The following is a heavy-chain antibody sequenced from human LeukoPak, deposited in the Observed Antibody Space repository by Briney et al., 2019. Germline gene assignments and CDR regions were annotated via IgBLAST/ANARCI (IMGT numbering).Heavy chain of an antibody. CDR3: AKVLRVGATDYYYYMDV. CDR1: GFTFSSYA. J-gene: IGHJ6*03. Sequence: GGSLRLSCAASGFTFSSYAMSWVRQAPGKGLECVSAISGSGGSTYYADSVKGRFTISRDNSKNTLYLQMNSLRAEDTAVYYCAKVLRVGATDYYYYMDVWGKGTTVTVSS. CDR2: ISGSGGST. D-gene: IGHD1-26*01. V-gene: IGHV3-23*01.